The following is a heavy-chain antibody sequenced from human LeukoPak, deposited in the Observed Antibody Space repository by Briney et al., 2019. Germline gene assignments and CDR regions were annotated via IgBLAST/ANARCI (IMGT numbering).Heavy chain of an antibody. V-gene: IGHV1-69*06. Sequence: SVKVSCKASGGSFRRYAFAWVRQAPGQGLEWMGGIMPVLDTGSYAQGFQGRVTITADRSTSTAYMELRSLRPEDTALYYCAARDNRNDLLSYHAMDVWGNGTTVTVSS. J-gene: IGHJ6*04. CDR1: GGSFRRYA. CDR3: AARDNRNDLLSYHAMDV. CDR2: IMPVLDTG. D-gene: IGHD1-1*01.